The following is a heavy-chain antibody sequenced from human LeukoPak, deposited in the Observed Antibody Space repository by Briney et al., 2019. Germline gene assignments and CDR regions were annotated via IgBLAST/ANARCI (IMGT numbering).Heavy chain of an antibody. CDR2: ISYDGSNK. CDR3: VKEVFFQFDL. Sequence: GGSLRLSCAASGFTFSSYAMHWVRQAPGKGLEWVAVISYDGSNKYYADSVKGRFTISRDNSKNTLYLQMSSLRAEDTAVYYCVKEVFFQFDLRGQGALVTVSS. V-gene: IGHV3-30*14. CDR1: GFTFSSYA. J-gene: IGHJ4*02.